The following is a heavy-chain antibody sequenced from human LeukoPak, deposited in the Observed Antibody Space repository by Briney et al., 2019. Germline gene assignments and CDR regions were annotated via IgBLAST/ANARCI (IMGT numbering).Heavy chain of an antibody. CDR2: IQYDGSIA. CDR3: ARDSCGSPSCFDY. CDR1: GFTFSSYG. D-gene: IGHD2-2*01. Sequence: GGSLRLSCTASGFTFSSYGMHWVRQAPGRGLEWVAAIQYDGSIAYYADSVKGRFTISRDQSKNTLFLQVNSLRAEDTAVYYCARDSCGSPSCFDYWGQGTLVTVSS. V-gene: IGHV3-33*01. J-gene: IGHJ4*02.